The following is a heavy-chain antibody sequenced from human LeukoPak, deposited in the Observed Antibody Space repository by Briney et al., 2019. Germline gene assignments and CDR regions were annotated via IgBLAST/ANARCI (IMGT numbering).Heavy chain of an antibody. CDR2: IRSKGNNYAT. Sequence: PGGSLRLSCAASGFTFSDSAIHWVRQASGRGLEWVGRIRSKGNNYATDYAASVTGRFTISRDDSKNTAYLQMNSLKTDDTALYYCSRPAERGYDDFDYWGQGALVTVSS. CDR1: GFTFSDSA. D-gene: IGHD5-12*01. CDR3: SRPAERGYDDFDY. V-gene: IGHV3-73*01. J-gene: IGHJ4*02.